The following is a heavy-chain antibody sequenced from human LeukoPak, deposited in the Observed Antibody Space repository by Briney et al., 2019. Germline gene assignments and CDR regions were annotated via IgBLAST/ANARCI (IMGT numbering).Heavy chain of an antibody. J-gene: IGHJ4*02. V-gene: IGHV3-23*01. CDR1: GFTFSIYA. CDR2: LSGSGDVT. Sequence: RGSLRLSSAASGFTFSIYAMSWVRQAPRKGLEWGSGLSGSGDVTHYAASVKGRFTISTDNSKNTLYLQMNSLRADDTAVYYCAKDQVGYCSGRSCYAFDFWGQGTLVTVSS. D-gene: IGHD2-15*01. CDR3: AKDQVGYCSGRSCYAFDF.